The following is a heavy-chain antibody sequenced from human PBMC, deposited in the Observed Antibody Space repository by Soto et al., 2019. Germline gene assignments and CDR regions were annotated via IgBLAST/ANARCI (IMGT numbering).Heavy chain of an antibody. CDR3: ARAPPGPSPRWDV. J-gene: IGHJ6*02. V-gene: IGHV4-30-2*06. CDR1: GASMSSGGHS. CDR2: IYYTGAT. Sequence: QVQLQESGPGLVKPSQTVSLTCAVSGASMSSGGHSWSWIRQSPGRGLEWIGYIYYTGATYYNPSLKSRVTLSIDRPNNQFSLNFNAVTASDTAVYYCARAPPGPSPRWDVWGQGTTVTVSS. D-gene: IGHD3-10*01.